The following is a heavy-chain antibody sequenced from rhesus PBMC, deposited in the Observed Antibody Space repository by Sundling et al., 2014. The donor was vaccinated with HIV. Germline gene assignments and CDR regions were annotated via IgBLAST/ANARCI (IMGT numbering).Heavy chain of an antibody. D-gene: IGHD3-3*01. Sequence: QVQLQESGPGVVKPSETLSLTCAVSGGSISSSNWWSWIRLPPGKGLEWVGYIGGSSGNTYYQSSLKSRVTISTDTSKNQFSLKLSSVTAADTAVYYCARDLRLDWLSYGLDSWGQGVVVTVSS. V-gene: IGHV4-65*02. CDR3: ARDLRLDWLSYGLDS. CDR1: GGSISSSNW. J-gene: IGHJ6*01. CDR2: IGGSSGNT.